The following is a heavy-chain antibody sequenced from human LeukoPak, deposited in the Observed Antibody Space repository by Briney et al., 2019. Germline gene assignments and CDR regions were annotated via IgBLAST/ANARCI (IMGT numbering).Heavy chain of an antibody. Sequence: GGSLRLSCAASGFTFSSYSMNWVRQAPGKGLEWVSYITSGSSTIYYADSVEGRFTISRDNAKSSLYLQMNSLRAEDTAILFCAKCGYPGYEKTSDYWGQGTLVTVSS. CDR3: AKCGYPGYEKTSDY. V-gene: IGHV3-48*01. CDR1: GFTFSSYS. CDR2: ITSGSSTI. D-gene: IGHD5-12*01. J-gene: IGHJ4*02.